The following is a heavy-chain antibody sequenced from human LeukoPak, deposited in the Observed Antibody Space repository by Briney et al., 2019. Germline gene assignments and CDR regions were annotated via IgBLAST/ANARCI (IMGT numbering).Heavy chain of an antibody. CDR1: GFTFTSYT. V-gene: IGHV3-23*01. Sequence: GGSLRLSCAASGFTFTSYTMTWVRQAPGKGLEWVSGISDSGGSTHCADSVKGRFTISRDNSKNTLYLHMNSLRLEDTAVYWCAKAAPYYDSSGYTPGFDYWGQGTLVTVSS. D-gene: IGHD3-22*01. CDR2: ISDSGGST. CDR3: AKAAPYYDSSGYTPGFDY. J-gene: IGHJ4*02.